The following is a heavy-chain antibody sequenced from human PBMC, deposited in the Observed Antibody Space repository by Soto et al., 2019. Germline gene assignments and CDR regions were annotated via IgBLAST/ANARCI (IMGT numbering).Heavy chain of an antibody. CDR2: IIPVSGAA. V-gene: IGHV1-69*01. D-gene: IGHD2-2*01. J-gene: IGHJ4*02. CDR1: GGTFGSYA. Sequence: QVQLVQSGAEVKKPGSSVKVSCKASGGTFGSYAFSWVRQAPGQGLEWMGGIIPVSGAAHYAQKFQGRVTITADESTSTAYMELSSLSSQVTAVYYCATALGCRSTSCTLDYWGQGTRVIVSS. CDR3: ATALGCRSTSCTLDY.